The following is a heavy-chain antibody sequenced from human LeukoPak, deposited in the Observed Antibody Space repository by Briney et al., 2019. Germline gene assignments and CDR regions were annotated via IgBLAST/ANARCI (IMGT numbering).Heavy chain of an antibody. J-gene: IGHJ4*02. Sequence: SVTVSCKASGYSFTSDFNWVRQATGQGLEWMGWMNPKSGNTGYAQKFQGRVTMTRDASISTAYMELNSLRSEDTAVYYCATLGSSGYFPYYWGQGTLVTVSS. D-gene: IGHD3-22*01. CDR1: GYSFTSD. V-gene: IGHV1-8*01. CDR3: ATLGSSGYFPYY. CDR2: MNPKSGNT.